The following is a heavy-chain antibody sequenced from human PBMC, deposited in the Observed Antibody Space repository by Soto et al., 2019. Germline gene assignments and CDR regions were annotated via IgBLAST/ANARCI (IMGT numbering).Heavy chain of an antibody. CDR3: AMIEYSSGSDY. CDR1: GGTFSSFP. Sequence: QVQLVQSGAEVKKPGSSVKVSCKASGGTFSSFPIAWVRQAPGQGLEWVGGIMPIFGTTKYAQNFRDRVTIYADESTSTAYMELSSLSFEDTAVYYCAMIEYSSGSDYWGQGTLVTVFS. V-gene: IGHV1-69*01. J-gene: IGHJ4*02. D-gene: IGHD6-19*01. CDR2: IMPIFGTT.